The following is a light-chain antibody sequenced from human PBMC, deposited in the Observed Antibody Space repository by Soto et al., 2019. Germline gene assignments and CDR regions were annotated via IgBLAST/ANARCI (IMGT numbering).Light chain of an antibody. CDR3: QQYVHWPPGT. V-gene: IGKV3-15*01. CDR2: DTS. J-gene: IGKJ1*01. Sequence: PGERVTLSCRASQSVSSSLAWYQQRPGQAPRLPIYDTSTRAAGIAARFSGSGSGTEFTLTISSLQSEDFAVYYCQQYVHWPPGTFGQGTTVDIK. CDR1: QSVSSS.